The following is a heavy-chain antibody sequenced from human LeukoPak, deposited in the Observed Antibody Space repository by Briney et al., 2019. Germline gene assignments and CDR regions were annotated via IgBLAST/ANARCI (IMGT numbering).Heavy chain of an antibody. J-gene: IGHJ4*02. V-gene: IGHV1-2*02. CDR3: SRDVDSSGYVGN. CDR2: INPNSGGT. Sequence: EASVKVSCKASGYTFTAYYVHWVRQAPGQGLEWMGWINPNSGGTNYAQNFQGRVTMTRDTSITTAYMELTRLRSDDTAVYYCSRDVDSSGYVGNWGQGTLVTVSS. D-gene: IGHD3-22*01. CDR1: GYTFTAYY.